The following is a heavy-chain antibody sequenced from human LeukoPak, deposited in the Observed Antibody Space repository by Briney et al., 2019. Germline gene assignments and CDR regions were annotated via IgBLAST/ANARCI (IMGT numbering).Heavy chain of an antibody. CDR2: INPNTGGT. V-gene: IGHV1-2*02. D-gene: IGHD4-17*01. Sequence: GASVKVSCKASGYTFTGYYVHWVRQAPGQDLQWMGWINPNTGGTNYAQKFQGRVTVTSDTSISTAYMELSRLRSDDTAVYYCARAFVTTSLDYWGQRTLVTVSS. CDR1: GYTFTGYY. J-gene: IGHJ4*02. CDR3: ARAFVTTSLDY.